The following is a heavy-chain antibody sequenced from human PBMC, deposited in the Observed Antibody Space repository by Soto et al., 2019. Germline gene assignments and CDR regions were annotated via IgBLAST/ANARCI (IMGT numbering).Heavy chain of an antibody. D-gene: IGHD3-3*01. Sequence: QVQLVQSGAEVKKPGSSVKVSCKAPGGTFSTYIISWVRQAPGQRLEWMGRIIPIPDITDNAQKFQGRVTFSADKSTSTAYMELSSLRSEDTAVYYCARDRITTRGDAFDLWGQGTMVTVSS. J-gene: IGHJ3*01. V-gene: IGHV1-69*08. CDR2: IIPIPDIT. CDR1: GGTFSTYI. CDR3: ARDRITTRGDAFDL.